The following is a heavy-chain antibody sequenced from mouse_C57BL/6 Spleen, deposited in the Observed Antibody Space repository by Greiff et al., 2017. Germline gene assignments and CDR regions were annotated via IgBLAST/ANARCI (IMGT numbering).Heavy chain of an antibody. Sequence: VQLKQSGPELVKPGASVKIPCKASGYTFTDYNMDWVKQSHGKSLEWIGDINPNNGGTIYNQKFKGKATLTVDKSSSTAYMELRSLTSEDTAVYYCAISLCGSPAWFAYWGQGTLVTVSA. V-gene: IGHV1-18*01. J-gene: IGHJ3*01. D-gene: IGHD1-1*01. CDR3: AISLCGSPAWFAY. CDR2: INPNNGGT. CDR1: GYTFTDYN.